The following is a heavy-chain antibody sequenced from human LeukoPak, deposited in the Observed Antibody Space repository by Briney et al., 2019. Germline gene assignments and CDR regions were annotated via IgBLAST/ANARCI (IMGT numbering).Heavy chain of an antibody. V-gene: IGHV3-23*01. CDR3: AKSMVRGVFDY. Sequence: GGSLRLSCAASGFTFSSYAMSWVRRAPGKGLEWVSAISGSGGSTYYADSVKGRFTISRDNSKNTLYLRMNSLRAEDTAVYYCAKSMVRGVFDYWGQGTLVTVSS. J-gene: IGHJ4*02. D-gene: IGHD3-10*01. CDR1: GFTFSSYA. CDR2: ISGSGGST.